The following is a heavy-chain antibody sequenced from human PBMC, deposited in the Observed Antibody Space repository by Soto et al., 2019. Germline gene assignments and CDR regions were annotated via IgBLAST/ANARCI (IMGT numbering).Heavy chain of an antibody. D-gene: IGHD1-26*01. CDR3: ARSRYTGTYYGRFLEY. Sequence: GGSLRLSCAASGFTVSSTYLTWVRQAPGKGLEWVAILYTGTDTVYADSVKGRFTISRDSSKNTFYLQMNSLRAEDTAMYFCARSRYTGTYYGRFLEYWGQGSLVTV. V-gene: IGHV3-53*01. CDR1: GFTVSSTY. J-gene: IGHJ4*02. CDR2: LYTGTDT.